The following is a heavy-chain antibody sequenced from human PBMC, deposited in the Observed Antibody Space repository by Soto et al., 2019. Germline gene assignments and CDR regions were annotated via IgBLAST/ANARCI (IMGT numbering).Heavy chain of an antibody. Sequence: EVHLVESGGGLVKPGGSLRLSCTASGFTFSNAWMSWVRQAPGKGLEWVGRIKSGGTTDYAAPVKGRFTISRDDSKNTLYLQMNSLKTEDTAVYHCAWSGTNWLDPWGQGTLVTVSS. J-gene: IGHJ5*02. CDR2: IKSGGTT. CDR1: GFTFSNAW. D-gene: IGHD3-3*01. V-gene: IGHV3-15*01. CDR3: AWSGTNWLDP.